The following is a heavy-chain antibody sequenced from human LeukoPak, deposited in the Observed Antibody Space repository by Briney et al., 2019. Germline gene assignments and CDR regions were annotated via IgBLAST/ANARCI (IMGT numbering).Heavy chain of an antibody. V-gene: IGHV1-69*02. D-gene: IGHD6-19*01. J-gene: IGHJ5*02. CDR2: IIPILGIA. Sequence: SVKVCCKASGGTFSSYTISWVRQAPGQGLEWMGRIIPILGIANYAQKFQGRVTITADKSTSTAYMELSSLRSEDTAVYYCASGWYSSGWYRGYNWFDPWGQGTLVTVSS. CDR3: ASGWYSSGWYRGYNWFDP. CDR1: GGTFSSYT.